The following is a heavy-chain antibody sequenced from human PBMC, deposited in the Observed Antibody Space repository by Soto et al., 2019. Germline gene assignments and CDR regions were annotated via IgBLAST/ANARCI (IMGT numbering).Heavy chain of an antibody. CDR2: IWYDGSNK. V-gene: IGHV3-33*01. CDR3: ARDRGDPVLLYSFDY. Sequence: QVQLVESGGGVVQPGRSLRLSCAASGFTFSSYGMHWVRQAPGKGLEWVAVIWYDGSNKYYADSVKGRFTISRDNSKNTLYLQMNSLRAEDTAVYYCARDRGDPVLLYSFDYWGQGTLVTVSS. J-gene: IGHJ4*02. D-gene: IGHD2-15*01. CDR1: GFTFSSYG.